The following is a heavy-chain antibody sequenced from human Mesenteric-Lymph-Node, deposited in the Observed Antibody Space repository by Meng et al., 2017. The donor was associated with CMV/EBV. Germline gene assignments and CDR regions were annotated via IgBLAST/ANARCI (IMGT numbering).Heavy chain of an antibody. J-gene: IGHJ4*02. CDR2: IYYSGST. Sequence: SLTCTVSGGSISSGGYYWSWIGQHPGKGLEWIGYIYYSGSTYYNPSLKSRVTISVDTSKNQFSLKLSSVTAADTAVYYCARDRYNWNLFDYWGQGTLVTVSS. V-gene: IGHV4-31*03. CDR3: ARDRYNWNLFDY. CDR1: GGSISSGGYY. D-gene: IGHD1-20*01.